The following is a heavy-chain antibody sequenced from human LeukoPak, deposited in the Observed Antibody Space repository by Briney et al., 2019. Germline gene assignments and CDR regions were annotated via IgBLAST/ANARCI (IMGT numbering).Heavy chain of an antibody. D-gene: IGHD6-19*01. CDR1: GFTFSDYY. Sequence: GGSLRLSCAASGFTFSDYYMSWIRQAPGKGLEWVSYISSSGSTIYYADSVKGRFTISRDNSKNTLYLQMNSLRAEDTAVYYCASLQRRVAGTFDYWGQGTLVTVSS. J-gene: IGHJ4*02. CDR3: ASLQRRVAGTFDY. CDR2: ISSSGSTI. V-gene: IGHV3-11*01.